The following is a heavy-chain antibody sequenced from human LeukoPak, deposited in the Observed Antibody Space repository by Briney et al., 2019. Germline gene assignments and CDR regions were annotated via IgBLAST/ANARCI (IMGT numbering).Heavy chain of an antibody. V-gene: IGHV3-21*01. CDR2: ISSSSRFI. J-gene: IGHJ4*02. D-gene: IGHD6-19*01. CDR1: GISFSNYS. CDR3: ARLKAVAGMNLPPDY. Sequence: PGGSLRLSCAASGISFSNYSMNWVRQAPGKGLEWVSLISSSSRFIYYGDSVKGRFTISRDNAKKSLYLQMNSPRAEDTAVYYCARLKAVAGMNLPPDYWGQGTLVTVSS.